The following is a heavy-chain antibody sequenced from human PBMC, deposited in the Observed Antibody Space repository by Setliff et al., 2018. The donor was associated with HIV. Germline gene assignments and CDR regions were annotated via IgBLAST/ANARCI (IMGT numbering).Heavy chain of an antibody. CDR2: IYRGGYT. Sequence: ASVKVSCAASGFTVSSNYMSWVRQAPGKGLEWVSVIYRGGYTDSADSVKGRFTISSDNSKSTLYLHMNSLRPEDTAVYYCSKENGTMDSSGYYLYSYFDLWGRGTLVTVSS. J-gene: IGHJ2*01. V-gene: IGHV3-66*02. CDR1: GFTVSSNY. D-gene: IGHD3-22*01. CDR3: SKENGTMDSSGYYLYSYFDL.